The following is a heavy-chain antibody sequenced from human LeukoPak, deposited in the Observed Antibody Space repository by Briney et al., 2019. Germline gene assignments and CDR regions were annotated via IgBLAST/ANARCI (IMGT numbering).Heavy chain of an antibody. CDR2: INPNSGGT. Sequence: GASVKVSCKASGYTFTGYYMHWVRQAPGQGLEWMGWINPNSGGTNYAQKFQGWVTMTRDTSISTAYMELSRLRSDDTAVYHCARSYSGYDLLFDYWGQGTLVTVSS. CDR1: GYTFTGYY. V-gene: IGHV1-2*04. CDR3: ARSYSGYDLLFDY. J-gene: IGHJ4*02. D-gene: IGHD5-12*01.